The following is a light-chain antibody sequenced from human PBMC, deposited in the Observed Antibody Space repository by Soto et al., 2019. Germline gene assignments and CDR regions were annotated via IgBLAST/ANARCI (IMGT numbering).Light chain of an antibody. CDR2: DVS. CDR1: SSDIGGYNY. J-gene: IGLJ1*01. Sequence: QSVLTQPASVSGSPGQSITISCTGTSSDIGGYNYVSWYQQLPGKAPKLMIYDVSNRPSGVSTRFSGSKSGNTASLTISGLQAEDEADYHCTPHTSYSGVFGTGTKVT. V-gene: IGLV2-14*01. CDR3: TPHTSYSGV.